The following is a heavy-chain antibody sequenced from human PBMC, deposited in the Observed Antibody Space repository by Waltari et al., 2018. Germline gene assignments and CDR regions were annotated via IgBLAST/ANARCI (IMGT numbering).Heavy chain of an antibody. CDR1: GGSISSSSYY. D-gene: IGHD3-22*01. V-gene: IGHV4-39*01. J-gene: IGHJ5*02. CDR3: ARHSFLYDITFVRGFDP. Sequence: QLQLQESGPGLVKPSATLSLTCTVSGGSISSSSYYLGWIPPPPGKGLEWIGSIYYSGSTYYNPSLKSRVTISVDTSKNQFSLKLSSVTAADTAVYYCARHSFLYDITFVRGFDPWGQGTLVTVSS. CDR2: IYYSGST.